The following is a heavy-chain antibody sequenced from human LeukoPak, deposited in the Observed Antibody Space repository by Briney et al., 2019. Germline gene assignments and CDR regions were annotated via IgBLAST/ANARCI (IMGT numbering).Heavy chain of an antibody. Sequence: GASVKVSCKASGYTFTGYYMHWVRQAPGQGLEWMGWINPNSGGTNYAQKFQGRVTMTRDTSISTAYMELSRLRSDDTAVYYCASTLDNIAAAGTGFDYWGQGTLVTVSS. D-gene: IGHD6-13*01. CDR3: ASTLDNIAAAGTGFDY. J-gene: IGHJ4*02. V-gene: IGHV1-2*02. CDR2: INPNSGGT. CDR1: GYTFTGYY.